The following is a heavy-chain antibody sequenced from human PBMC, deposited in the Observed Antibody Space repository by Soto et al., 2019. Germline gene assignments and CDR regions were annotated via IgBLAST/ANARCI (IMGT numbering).Heavy chain of an antibody. V-gene: IGHV5-51*07. CDR2: IYPGDSDT. D-gene: IGHD5-12*01. CDR3: ERNRKSGYDWVYYYYGMDV. J-gene: IGHJ6*02. CDR1: GYSFTSYW. Sequence: GESLKISCKGSGYSFTSYWIGWVHQMPGRGLEWMGIIYPGDSDTKYSPSFQGQVTISADKSITTAYLQWSSLKASDTAMYYCERNRKSGYDWVYYYYGMDVWGQGTTVTVSS.